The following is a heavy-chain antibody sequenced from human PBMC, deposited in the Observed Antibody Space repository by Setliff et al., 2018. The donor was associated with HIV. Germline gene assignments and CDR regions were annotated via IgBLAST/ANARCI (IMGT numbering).Heavy chain of an antibody. Sequence: PGGSLRLSCAASGFTFSSYGMHWVRQAPGKGLEWVAVIWYDGSNKYYADSVKGRFTISRDNSKNTLYLQMNSLRAEDTAVYYCAKDRPYYYDSSGSEDAFDIWGQGTMVTVSS. CDR1: GFTFSSYG. CDR3: AKDRPYYYDSSGSEDAFDI. CDR2: IWYDGSNK. V-gene: IGHV3-30*02. D-gene: IGHD3-22*01. J-gene: IGHJ3*02.